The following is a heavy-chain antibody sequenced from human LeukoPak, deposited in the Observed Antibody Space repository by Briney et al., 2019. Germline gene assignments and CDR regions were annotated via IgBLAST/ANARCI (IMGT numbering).Heavy chain of an antibody. CDR3: AKDRSDNSTWYVGSH. V-gene: IGHV3-33*06. CDR2: IWYDGSNK. J-gene: IGHJ4*02. CDR1: GFTFSSYG. D-gene: IGHD2/OR15-2a*01. Sequence: PGGSLRLSCAASGFTFSSYGMHWVRQAPGKGLEWVAVIWYDGSNKYYADSVKGRFTISRDNSKNTLYLQMNSLRAEDTAVYYCAKDRSDNSTWYVGSHWGQGTLVTVSS.